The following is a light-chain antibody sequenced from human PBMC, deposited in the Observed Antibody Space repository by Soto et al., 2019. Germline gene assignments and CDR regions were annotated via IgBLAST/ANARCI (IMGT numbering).Light chain of an antibody. Sequence: QSALTQPASVSGSPGQSITISCTGTSSDVGSHNFVSWYQQRPGKAPKLMIFEVTKRPSGVSNRFSASKSGNTASLTISGLQAEDEADYYCCSFALRSTLIFGGGTKVTVL. CDR1: SSDVGSHNF. V-gene: IGLV2-23*02. J-gene: IGLJ2*01. CDR3: CSFALRSTLI. CDR2: EVT.